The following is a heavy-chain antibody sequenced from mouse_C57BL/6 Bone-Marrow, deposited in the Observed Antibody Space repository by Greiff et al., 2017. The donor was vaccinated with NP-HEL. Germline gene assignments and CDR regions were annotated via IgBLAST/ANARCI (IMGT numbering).Heavy chain of an antibody. CDR3: AKQGYGYDLGYFDV. CDR1: GFSFNTYA. D-gene: IGHD2-2*01. CDR2: IRSKSNNYAT. V-gene: IGHV10-1*01. Sequence: EADGGLVQPKGSLKLSCAASGFSFNTYAMNWVRQAPGKGLEWVARIRSKSNNYATYYADSVKDRFTISRDDSESMLYLPMNKLNTEDTAMYYCAKQGYGYDLGYFDVWGTGTTVTVSS. J-gene: IGHJ1*03.